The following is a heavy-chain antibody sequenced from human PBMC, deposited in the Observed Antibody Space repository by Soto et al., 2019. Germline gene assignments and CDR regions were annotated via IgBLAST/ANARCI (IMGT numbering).Heavy chain of an antibody. J-gene: IGHJ6*02. Sequence: QVQLVQSGAEVKKPGASVKVSCKASGYTFTSYGISWVRQAPGQGLEWMGWISAYNGNTNYAQKLQGRVTMTTDTSTRTAYMELRSLRSDDTAVYYCARDQGAAAGTPDYYGMDVWGQGTTVTVSS. CDR3: ARDQGAAAGTPDYYGMDV. CDR1: GYTFTSYG. D-gene: IGHD6-13*01. CDR2: ISAYNGNT. V-gene: IGHV1-18*01.